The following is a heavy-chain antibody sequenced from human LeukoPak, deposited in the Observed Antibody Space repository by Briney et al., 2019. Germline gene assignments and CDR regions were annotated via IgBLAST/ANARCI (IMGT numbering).Heavy chain of an antibody. D-gene: IGHD3-3*02. V-gene: IGHV1-24*01. CDR2: FDPEDGET. CDR1: GYTLTELS. Sequence: ASVKVSCKVSGYTLTELSMHWVRQAPGKGLEWMGGFDPEDGETIYAQKFQGRVTMTEDTSTDTDYMELSSLRSEDTAVYYCATPHFWSGFSRSFDYWGQGTLVTVSS. CDR3: ATPHFWSGFSRSFDY. J-gene: IGHJ4*02.